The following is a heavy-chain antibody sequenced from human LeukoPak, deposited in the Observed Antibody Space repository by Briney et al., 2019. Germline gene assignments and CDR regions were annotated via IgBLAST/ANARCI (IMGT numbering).Heavy chain of an antibody. D-gene: IGHD3-10*01. CDR2: INHSGST. CDR1: GGSFSGYY. V-gene: IGHV4-34*01. Sequence: PSETLSLTCAVYGGSFSGYYWSWIRQPPGKGLEWIGEINHSGSTNYNPSFKSRVTISVDTSKNQFSLNLNSVTAADTAFYYCASDRIWFGESTNEYWGQGTLVTVSS. CDR3: ASDRIWFGESTNEY. J-gene: IGHJ4*02.